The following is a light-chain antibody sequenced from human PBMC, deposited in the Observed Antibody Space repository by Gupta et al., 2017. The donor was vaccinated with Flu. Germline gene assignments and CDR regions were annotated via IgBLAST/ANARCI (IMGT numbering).Light chain of an antibody. V-gene: IGKV1-5*03. Sequence: DVQMTQSPSTLSASVGDRVTITCRARHSFSSWLAWYQQKPGKAPKLLIYKASTLETGVPSRFSGSGSGTEFTLTISSLQPDDFATYYCQQYNSYPWTFGQGTKVEI. J-gene: IGKJ1*01. CDR1: HSFSSW. CDR2: KAS. CDR3: QQYNSYPWT.